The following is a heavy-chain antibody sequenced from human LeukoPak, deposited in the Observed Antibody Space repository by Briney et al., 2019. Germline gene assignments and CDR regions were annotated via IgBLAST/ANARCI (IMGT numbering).Heavy chain of an antibody. V-gene: IGHV4-34*01. CDR3: ASVEYLYCSGGSCQKGDWFDP. J-gene: IGHJ5*02. CDR1: GGSFSGYY. Sequence: SETLSLTCAVYGGSFSGYYWSWIRQPPGKGLEWIGEINHSGSTNYNPSLKSRVTISVDTSKNQFSLKLSSVTAADTAVYYCASVEYLYCSGGSCQKGDWFDPWGQVTLVAVSS. D-gene: IGHD2-15*01. CDR2: INHSGST.